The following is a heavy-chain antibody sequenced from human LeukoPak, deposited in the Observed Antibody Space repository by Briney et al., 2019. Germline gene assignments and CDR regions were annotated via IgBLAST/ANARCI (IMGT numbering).Heavy chain of an antibody. CDR1: GYTFTSYY. CDR3: ARVRVGEDRYDSSGPLDY. V-gene: IGHV1-46*01. Sequence: ASVKVSCKASGYTFTSYYMHWVRQAPGQGLEWVGIINPSGGSTSYAQKFQGRVTMTRDTSTSTVYMELSSLRSEDTAVYYCARVRVGEDRYDSSGPLDYWGQGTLVTVSS. CDR2: INPSGGST. J-gene: IGHJ4*02. D-gene: IGHD3-22*01.